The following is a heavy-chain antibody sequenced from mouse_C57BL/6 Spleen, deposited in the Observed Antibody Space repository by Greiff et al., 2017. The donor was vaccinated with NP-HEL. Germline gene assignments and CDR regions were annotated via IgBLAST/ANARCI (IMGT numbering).Heavy chain of an antibody. Sequence: EVKLMESGEGLVKPGGSLKLSCAASGFTFSSYAMSWVRQTPEKRLEWVAYISSGGDYIYYADTVKGRFTISRDNARNTLYLQMSSLKSEDTAMYYCTRDQNDYDGPWFAYWGQGTLVTVSA. CDR3: TRDQNDYDGPWFAY. V-gene: IGHV5-9-1*02. CDR1: GFTFSSYA. J-gene: IGHJ3*01. CDR2: ISSGGDYI. D-gene: IGHD2-4*01.